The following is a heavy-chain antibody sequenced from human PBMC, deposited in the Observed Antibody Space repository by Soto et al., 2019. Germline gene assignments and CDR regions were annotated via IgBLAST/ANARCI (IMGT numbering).Heavy chain of an antibody. J-gene: IGHJ5*02. Sequence: VPLVESGGGLVKPGGSLRLSCAASGFIFSDYYMIWIRQAPGKGLEWVSYISNSGSTIYYADSVKGRFTVSRDNSKNSLYLQMNSLRAEDTAVYYCARALTGAPPPTWFDPWGQGTLVTVSS. D-gene: IGHD7-27*01. V-gene: IGHV3-11*01. CDR2: ISNSGSTI. CDR1: GFIFSDYY. CDR3: ARALTGAPPPTWFDP.